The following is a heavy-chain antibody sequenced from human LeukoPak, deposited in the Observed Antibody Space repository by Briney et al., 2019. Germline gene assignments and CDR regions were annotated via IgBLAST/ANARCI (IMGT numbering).Heavy chain of an antibody. V-gene: IGHV3-20*04. Sequence: GGSLRLSCAASGFTFYDYGMSWVRQAPGKGLEWVSGFNWNGGRTGYVDSVKGRFTISRDNAKNSLYLQMNSLRGEDTAVYYCARDRIAAAGNWRWFDPWGQGTLVTVSS. CDR3: ARDRIAAAGNWRWFDP. J-gene: IGHJ5*02. D-gene: IGHD6-13*01. CDR1: GFTFYDYG. CDR2: FNWNGGRT.